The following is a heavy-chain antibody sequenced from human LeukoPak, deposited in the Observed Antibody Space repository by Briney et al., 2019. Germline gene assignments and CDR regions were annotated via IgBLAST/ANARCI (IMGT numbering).Heavy chain of an antibody. J-gene: IGHJ4*02. D-gene: IGHD5-12*01. Sequence: GGSLRLSCAASGFTFSTYTMYWVRHPPGKRLEWVSIIGSSGGGIHYADSAKGRFTISRDNSKNALYLQMDSLRAEDTAIYYCAKIPSATENFDYWGQGTLVMVSS. CDR3: AKIPSATENFDY. V-gene: IGHV3-23*01. CDR1: GFTFSTYT. CDR2: IGSSGGGI.